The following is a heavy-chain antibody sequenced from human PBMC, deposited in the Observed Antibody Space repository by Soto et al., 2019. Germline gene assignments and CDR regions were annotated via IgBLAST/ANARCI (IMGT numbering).Heavy chain of an antibody. CDR3: AGCLAVYGGEAGWPSDLDY. CDR2: ISAYNGNT. Sequence: QVQLVQSEAEVKKPGASVKVSCKASGYTFTSYGISWVRQAPGQGLEWLGWISAYNGNTNYARKLQSGVRMARDTYPRTVYMERRSVGDDDAAVYYCAGCLAVYGGEAGWPSDLDYWGQGTLVTVSS. V-gene: IGHV1-18*01. D-gene: IGHD2-21*01. J-gene: IGHJ4*02. CDR1: GYTFTSYG.